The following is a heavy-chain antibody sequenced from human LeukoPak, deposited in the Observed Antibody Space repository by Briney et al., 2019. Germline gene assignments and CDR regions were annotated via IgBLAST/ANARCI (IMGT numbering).Heavy chain of an antibody. V-gene: IGHV3-30*02. CDR1: GFTFSSYG. J-gene: IGHJ4*02. D-gene: IGHD3-10*01. Sequence: GGSLRLSCAASGFTFSSYGMHWVRQAPGKGLEWVAFIPYDGSNKYYADSVKGRFTISRDNSKNTLYLQMNSLRAEDTAVYYCAKDPHPYGSGLFYYFDYWRQRSLVTVSS. CDR3: AKDPHPYGSGLFYYFDY. CDR2: IPYDGSNK.